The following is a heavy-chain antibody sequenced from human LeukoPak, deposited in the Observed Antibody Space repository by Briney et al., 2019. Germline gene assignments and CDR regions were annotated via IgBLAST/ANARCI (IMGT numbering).Heavy chain of an antibody. CDR2: INWNGGST. D-gene: IGHD1-26*01. CDR3: ARLGVGATRDAFDI. CDR1: GFTFSSYA. Sequence: GGSLRLSCAASGFTFSSYAMSWVRQAPGKGLEWVSGINWNGGSTGYADSVKGRFTISRDNAKNSLYLQMNSLRAEDTALYYCARLGVGATRDAFDIWGQGTMVTVSP. V-gene: IGHV3-20*04. J-gene: IGHJ3*02.